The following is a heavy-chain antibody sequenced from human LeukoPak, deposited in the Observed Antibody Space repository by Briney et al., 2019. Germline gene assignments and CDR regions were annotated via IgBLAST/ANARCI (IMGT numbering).Heavy chain of an antibody. D-gene: IGHD5-12*01. V-gene: IGHV3-30*18. CDR3: AKTQWSGYELGNTDFDY. J-gene: IGHJ4*02. CDR2: ISYDGSNK. Sequence: HAGGSLRLSCAASGFTFSSYGMHWVRQAPGKGLEWVAVISYDGSNKYYADSVKGRFTISRDNSKNTLYLQMNSLRAEDTAVYYCAKTQWSGYELGNTDFDYWGQGTLVTVSS. CDR1: GFTFSSYG.